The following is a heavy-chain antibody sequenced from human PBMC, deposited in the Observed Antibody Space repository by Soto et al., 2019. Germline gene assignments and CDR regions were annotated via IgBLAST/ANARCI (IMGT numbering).Heavy chain of an antibody. Sequence: EVQLVESGGGLVQPAGSLRLSCAASGFTFSNYWVHWVRQAPGKGLMWVSRINSDGTTINYADSVEGRFTISRDNAKNTLFLQMNSLRVEDTAVYYCARAGWYRFDYWGQGTLVTVSS. V-gene: IGHV3-74*01. D-gene: IGHD6-19*01. CDR1: GFTFSNYW. CDR2: INSDGTTI. CDR3: ARAGWYRFDY. J-gene: IGHJ4*02.